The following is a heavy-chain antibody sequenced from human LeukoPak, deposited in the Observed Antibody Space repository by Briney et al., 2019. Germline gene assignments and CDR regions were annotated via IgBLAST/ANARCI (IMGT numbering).Heavy chain of an antibody. D-gene: IGHD5-18*01. V-gene: IGHV4-59*01. CDR3: ARSGYSYGHYFDY. CDR2: IYYSGST. J-gene: IGHJ4*02. Sequence: SETLSLTCTVSGRSISSYYWSWIRQPPGKGLEWIGYIYYSGSTNYNPSLESRVTISVDTSKNQFSLKLSSVTAADTAVYYCARSGYSYGHYFDYWGQGTLVTVSS. CDR1: GRSISSYY.